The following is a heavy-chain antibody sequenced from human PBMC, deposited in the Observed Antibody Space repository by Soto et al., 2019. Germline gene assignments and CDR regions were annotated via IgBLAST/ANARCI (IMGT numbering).Heavy chain of an antibody. V-gene: IGHV1-18*01. CDR1: GYTFTSYG. D-gene: IGHD6-13*01. Sequence: GASVKVSCKASGYTFTSYGISWVRQAPGQGLEWMGWISAYNGNTNYAQKLQGRVTMTTDTSTSTAYMELRSLRSDDTAVYYCARWTGQQVVLDWFDPWGQGAMVTVSS. CDR3: ARWTGQQVVLDWFDP. J-gene: IGHJ5*02. CDR2: ISAYNGNT.